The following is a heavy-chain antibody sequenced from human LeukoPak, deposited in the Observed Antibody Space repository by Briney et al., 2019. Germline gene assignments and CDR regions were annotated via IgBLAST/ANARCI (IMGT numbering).Heavy chain of an antibody. CDR2: IVRGAETT. CDR3: TKRDGQSFDY. D-gene: IGHD5-24*01. J-gene: IGHJ4*02. CDR1: GFSFSTSM. Sequence: GGSLRLSCAASGFSFSTSMMSWVRRAPGQGLEWVSTIVRGAETTYYADSVRGRFTISRDNFKDTLYLQMNSLRAEDTAIYYCTKRDGQSFDYWGQGALVTVSS. V-gene: IGHV3-23*01.